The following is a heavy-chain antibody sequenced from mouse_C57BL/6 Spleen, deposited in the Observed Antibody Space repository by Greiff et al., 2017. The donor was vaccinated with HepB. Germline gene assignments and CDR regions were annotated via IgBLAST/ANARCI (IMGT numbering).Heavy chain of an antibody. Sequence: EVMLVESGGGLVKPGGSLKLSCAASGFTFSSYAMSWVRQTPEKRLEWVATISDGGSYTYYPDNVKGRFTISRDNAKNNLYLQMSHLKSEDTAMYYCARDRGNHGAMDYWGQGTSVTVSS. CDR1: GFTFSSYA. CDR2: ISDGGSYT. V-gene: IGHV5-4*01. D-gene: IGHD2-1*01. CDR3: ARDRGNHGAMDY. J-gene: IGHJ4*01.